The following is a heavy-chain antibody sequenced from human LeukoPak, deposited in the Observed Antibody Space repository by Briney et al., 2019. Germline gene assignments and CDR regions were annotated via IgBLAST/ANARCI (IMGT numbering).Heavy chain of an antibody. V-gene: IGHV3-21*01. CDR1: GFTFSSYS. J-gene: IGHJ4*02. Sequence: GGSLRLSCAASGFTFSSYSMNWVRQAPGKGLEWVSSISGSSSYIYYADSVKGRFTISRDNAKNSLYLQMNSLRAEDTAVYYCARSVVMTANDYFDYWGQGTLVTVSS. CDR3: ARSVVMTANDYFDY. CDR2: ISGSSSYI. D-gene: IGHD2-21*02.